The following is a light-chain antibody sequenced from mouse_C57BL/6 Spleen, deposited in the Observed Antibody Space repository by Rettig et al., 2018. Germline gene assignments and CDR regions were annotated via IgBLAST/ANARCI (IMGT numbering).Light chain of an antibody. CDR1: QDINRY. CDR2: RAN. Sequence: IKMTQSPSSMYASLGERVTITCKASQDINRYLRWFQQKLGKSPKTLISRANRLVDGVPSRFSGSGSGQDYSLTISSLEYEDMGIYYCLQYDEFPFTFGSGTKLEIK. V-gene: IGKV14-111*01. J-gene: IGKJ4*01. CDR3: LQYDEFPFT.